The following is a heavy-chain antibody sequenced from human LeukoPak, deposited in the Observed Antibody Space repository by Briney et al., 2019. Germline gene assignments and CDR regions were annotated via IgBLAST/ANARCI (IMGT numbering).Heavy chain of an antibody. D-gene: IGHD4-17*01. J-gene: IGHJ6*02. CDR3: ARRKDYGDYNRRYYGMDV. CDR2: INHSGST. CDR1: GGSFSGYY. V-gene: IGHV4-34*01. Sequence: SETLSLTCAVYGGSFSGYYWSWIRQPPGKGLEWIGEINHSGSTNYNPSLKSRVTISVDTSKNQFSLKLSSVTAADTAVYYCARRKDYGDYNRRYYGMDVWGQGTTVTVSS.